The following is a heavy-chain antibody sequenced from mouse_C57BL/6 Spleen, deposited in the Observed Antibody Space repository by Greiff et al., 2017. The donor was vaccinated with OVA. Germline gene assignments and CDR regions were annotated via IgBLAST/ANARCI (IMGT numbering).Heavy chain of an antibody. J-gene: IGHJ4*01. Sequence: QVQLQQPGAELVRPGSSVKLSCKASGYTFTSYWMHWVKQRPIQGLEWIGNIDPSDSETHYNQKFKDKATLTVDKSSSTAYMQLSSLTSEDSAVYDCARGGYDGAMDYWGQGTSVTVSS. CDR1: GYTFTSYW. CDR2: IDPSDSET. D-gene: IGHD2-2*01. V-gene: IGHV1-52*01. CDR3: ARGGYDGAMDY.